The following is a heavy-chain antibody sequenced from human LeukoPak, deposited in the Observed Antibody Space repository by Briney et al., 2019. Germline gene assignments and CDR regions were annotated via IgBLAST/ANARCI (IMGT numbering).Heavy chain of an antibody. CDR2: IYTSGST. CDR3: AGSAARRGWFDP. Sequence: SETLSLTCTVSGGSISSYYWSWIRQPAGKGLEWIGRIYTSGSTNYNPSLKSRVTMSVDTSKNQFSLKLSSVTAADTAVYYCAGSAARRGWFDPWGQGTLVTVSS. J-gene: IGHJ5*02. CDR1: GGSISSYY. V-gene: IGHV4-4*07. D-gene: IGHD6-6*01.